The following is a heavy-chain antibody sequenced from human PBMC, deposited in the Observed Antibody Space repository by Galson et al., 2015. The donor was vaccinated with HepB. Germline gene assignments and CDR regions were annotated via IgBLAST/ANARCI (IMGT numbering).Heavy chain of an antibody. Sequence: SVKVSCKASGYTFTSYAMHWVRQAPGQRLEWMGRIIPILGIANYAQKFQGRVTITADKSTSTAYMELSSLRSEDTAVYYCARIAVAGTYYYYGMDVWGQGTTVTVSS. CDR3: ARIAVAGTYYYYGMDV. D-gene: IGHD6-19*01. J-gene: IGHJ6*02. V-gene: IGHV1-69*04. CDR1: GYTFTSYA. CDR2: IIPILGIA.